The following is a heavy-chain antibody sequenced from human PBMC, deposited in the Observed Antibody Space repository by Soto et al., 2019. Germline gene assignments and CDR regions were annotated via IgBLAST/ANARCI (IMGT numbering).Heavy chain of an antibody. CDR2: IYWDDDK. V-gene: IGHV2-5*02. CDR1: GFSLTTSGVG. D-gene: IGHD3-22*01. J-gene: IGHJ5*02. Sequence: QITLKESGPTLVKPTQTLTLTCTFSGFSLTTSGVGVAWIRQPPGKALEYVALIYWDDDKRYRPSLKSRLTITKDNSKNQVVLTMTNMDPVDTATYYGAHINDYDSSKYWYNWFDPWGQGTLVTVSS. CDR3: AHINDYDSSKYWYNWFDP.